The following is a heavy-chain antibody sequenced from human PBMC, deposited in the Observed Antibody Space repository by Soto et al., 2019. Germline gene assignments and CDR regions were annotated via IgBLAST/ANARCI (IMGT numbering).Heavy chain of an antibody. J-gene: IGHJ3*01. D-gene: IGHD1-20*01. CDR1: GFTFSNYW. Sequence: GGSLRLSCAASGFTFSNYWMHWVRQAPGKGLVWVSRVNGDGSSTFYADSVKGRFTISRDNAKNTVYPQMNSLRAEDTAVYYCARDNWNTVWGQGTMVTVSS. V-gene: IGHV3-74*01. CDR2: VNGDGSST. CDR3: ARDNWNTV.